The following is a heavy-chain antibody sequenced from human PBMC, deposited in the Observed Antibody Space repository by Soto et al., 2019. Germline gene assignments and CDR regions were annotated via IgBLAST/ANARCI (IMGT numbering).Heavy chain of an antibody. CDR3: TREGEGYTSLPSDF. V-gene: IGHV3-23*01. CDR1: GFTFSSFA. CDR2: ISGTGDGT. Sequence: GGSLRLSCAASGFTFSSFAMNWVRQAPGKGLEWVSAISGTGDGTYYADSVKGRFTISRDNSKNTLYLQMDSLRAEDTALYYCTREGEGYTSLPSDFWGQGTLVTVSS. J-gene: IGHJ4*02. D-gene: IGHD2-2*01.